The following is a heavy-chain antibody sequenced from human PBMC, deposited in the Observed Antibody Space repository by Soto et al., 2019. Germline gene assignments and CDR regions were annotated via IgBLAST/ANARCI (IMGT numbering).Heavy chain of an antibody. V-gene: IGHV3-9*01. Sequence: DVQLVESGGGLVQPGRSLRLSCAASGFTFDDYAMHWVRQAPGKGLEWVSGISWNSGSIGYADSVKGRFTISRDNAKNSLYLQMNSLRAEDTALYYCAKSIAAAYYYYYYYMDVWGKGTTVTVSS. J-gene: IGHJ6*03. D-gene: IGHD6-13*01. CDR3: AKSIAAAYYYYYYYMDV. CDR1: GFTFDDYA. CDR2: ISWNSGSI.